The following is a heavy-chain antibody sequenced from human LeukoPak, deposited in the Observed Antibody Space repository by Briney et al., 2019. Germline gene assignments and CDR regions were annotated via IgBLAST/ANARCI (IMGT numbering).Heavy chain of an antibody. CDR3: ASPHDSAGND. J-gene: IGHJ1*01. CDR1: GFTFSTSW. D-gene: IGHD2-15*01. V-gene: IGHV3-7*01. CDR2: INPDGRAT. Sequence: GGSLRLSCAASGFTFSTSWMRWVRQAPGKGLEWLANINPDGRATFYVDSVKGRFIISRDNAKNSLFLQMSSLRDDETALYYCASPHDSAGNDGGQGTVVTVYS.